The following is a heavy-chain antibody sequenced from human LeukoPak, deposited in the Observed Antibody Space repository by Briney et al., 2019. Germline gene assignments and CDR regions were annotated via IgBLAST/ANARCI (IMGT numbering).Heavy chain of an antibody. V-gene: IGHV4-34*01. CDR3: ARGSIAARPLYYFDY. CDR1: GGSFSGYY. Sequence: SETLSLTCAVYGGSFSGYYWGWIRQPPGKGLEWIGEINHSGSTNYNPSLKSRVTISVDTSKNQFSLKLSSVTAADTAVYYCARGSIAARPLYYFDYWGQGTLVTVSS. D-gene: IGHD6-6*01. CDR2: INHSGST. J-gene: IGHJ4*02.